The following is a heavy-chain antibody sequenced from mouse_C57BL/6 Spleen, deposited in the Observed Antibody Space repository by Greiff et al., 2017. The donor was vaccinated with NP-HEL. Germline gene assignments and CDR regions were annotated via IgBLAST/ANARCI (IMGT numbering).Heavy chain of an antibody. CDR3: ARDSSGYVLYYFDY. J-gene: IGHJ2*01. Sequence: EVKLVESGGGLVKPGGSLKLSCAASGFTFSSYAMSWVRQTPEKRLEWVATISDGGSYTYYPDNVKGRFTISRDNAKNNLYLQMSHLKSEDTAMYYCARDSSGYVLYYFDYWGQGTTLTVSS. V-gene: IGHV5-4*01. D-gene: IGHD3-2*02. CDR1: GFTFSSYA. CDR2: ISDGGSYT.